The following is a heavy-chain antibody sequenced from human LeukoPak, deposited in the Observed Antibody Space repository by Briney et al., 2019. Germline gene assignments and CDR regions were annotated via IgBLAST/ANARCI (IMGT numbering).Heavy chain of an antibody. J-gene: IGHJ4*02. Sequence: SETLSLTCTVSGGSISSGDYYWSWIRQPPGKGLEWIGEINHSGSTNYNPSLKSRVTISVDTSKNQFSLKLSSVTAADTAVYYCARRIVGATPFDYWGQGTLVTVSS. CDR1: GGSISSGDYY. CDR2: INHSGST. D-gene: IGHD1-26*01. CDR3: ARRIVGATPFDY. V-gene: IGHV4-39*01.